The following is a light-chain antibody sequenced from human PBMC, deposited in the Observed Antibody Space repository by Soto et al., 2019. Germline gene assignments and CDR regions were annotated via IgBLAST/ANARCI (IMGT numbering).Light chain of an antibody. CDR3: LLYYGGYV. J-gene: IGLJ1*01. V-gene: IGLV7-43*01. CDR1: TGAVTSGYY. Sequence: QTVVTQEPSLTVSPGGTVTLTCASSTGAVTSGYYPNWLQQKPGQPPKPLIYSTSNRHSWTPARFSGSLLGGKAALTLSGVQPEDEAEYYCLLYYGGYVFGTGTKLTVL. CDR2: STS.